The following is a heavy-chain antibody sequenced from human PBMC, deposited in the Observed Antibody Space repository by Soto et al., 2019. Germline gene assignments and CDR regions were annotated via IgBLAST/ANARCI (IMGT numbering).Heavy chain of an antibody. CDR2: IYHSGST. J-gene: IGHJ6*02. V-gene: IGHV4-4*02. Sequence: QVQLQESGPGLVKPSGTLSLTCAVSGGSISSSNWLSWVRQPPGKGLEWIGEIYHSGSTNYNPSLKSRVTISVDKSKNQFSLKLSSVTAADTAVYYCARIIAAAGYGGSYYYYGMDVWGQGTTVTVSS. D-gene: IGHD6-13*01. CDR3: ARIIAAAGYGGSYYYYGMDV. CDR1: GGSISSSNW.